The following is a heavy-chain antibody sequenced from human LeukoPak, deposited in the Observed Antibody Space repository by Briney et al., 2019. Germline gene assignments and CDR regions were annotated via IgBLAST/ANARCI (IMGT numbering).Heavy chain of an antibody. CDR3: ARVGYSGSSENDAFDI. Sequence: GGSLRLSCAVSGFTFSSYAMGWVRQAPGKGLEWVSSISISSSYIYYADSVKGRFTISRDNAKNSLYLQMNSLRAEDTAVYYCARVGYSGSSENDAFDIWGQGTMVTVSS. CDR2: ISISSSYI. V-gene: IGHV3-21*01. J-gene: IGHJ3*02. D-gene: IGHD1-26*01. CDR1: GFTFSSYA.